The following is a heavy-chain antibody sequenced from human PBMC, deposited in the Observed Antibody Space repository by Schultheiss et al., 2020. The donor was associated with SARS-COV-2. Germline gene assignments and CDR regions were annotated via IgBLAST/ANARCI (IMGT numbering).Heavy chain of an antibody. V-gene: IGHV3-30*03. CDR1: GFIFTSYG. Sequence: GGSLRLSCEASGFIFTSYGMHWVRQAPGKGLEWVALLSYDGGNKLYADSVKGRFAISRDNSKNTLYLQMNSLTPEDTAVYHCARDLKDGDYAGVFDFWGQGTLVTVS. CDR3: ARDLKDGDYAGVFDF. J-gene: IGHJ4*02. D-gene: IGHD4-17*01. CDR2: LSYDGGNK.